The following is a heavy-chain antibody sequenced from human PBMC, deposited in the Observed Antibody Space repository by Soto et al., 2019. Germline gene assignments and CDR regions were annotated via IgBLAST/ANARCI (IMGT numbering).Heavy chain of an antibody. V-gene: IGHV4-59*01. CDR1: GGSISSYY. Sequence: PSDTLSLTCTVSGGSISSYYWSWIRQPPGKGLEWIGYIYYSGSTNYNPSLKSRVIISVDTSKNQFSLQLSSVTAADTAVYYCAIYINSDNYYALDSWGQGSLVTVSS. CDR3: AIYINSDNYYALDS. J-gene: IGHJ4*02. CDR2: IYYSGST. D-gene: IGHD3-22*01.